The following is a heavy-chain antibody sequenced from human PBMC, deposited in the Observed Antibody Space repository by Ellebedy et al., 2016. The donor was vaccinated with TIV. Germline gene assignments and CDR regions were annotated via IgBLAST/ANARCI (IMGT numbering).Heavy chain of an antibody. V-gene: IGHV1-2*02. D-gene: IGHD3-10*01. CDR1: GYIFTGQY. CDR3: AVPSSLLPQGSGTTYDFDI. J-gene: IGHJ4*02. Sequence: ASVKVSXXASGYIFTGQYIHWLRQAPGQGLKWMGWINPNTGDTNYAQNLQGRVAMTRDTSISTAYMDLSRLTSDDTAIYYCAVPSSLLPQGSGTTYDFDIWGQGTLVTVSS. CDR2: INPNTGDT.